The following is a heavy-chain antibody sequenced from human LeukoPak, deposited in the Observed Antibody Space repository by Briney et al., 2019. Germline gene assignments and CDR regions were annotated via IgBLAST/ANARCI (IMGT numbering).Heavy chain of an antibody. CDR1: GFTFSSYA. CDR2: ISGSGGST. J-gene: IGHJ4*02. D-gene: IGHD3-16*02. CDR3: AKDYIWGSYRPAYYFDY. Sequence: GGSLRLSCAASGFTFSSYAMSWVHQAPGKGLEWVSAISGSGGSTYYADSVKGRFTISRDNSKNTLYLQMNSLRAEDTAVYYCAKDYIWGSYRPAYYFDYWGQGTLVTVSS. V-gene: IGHV3-23*01.